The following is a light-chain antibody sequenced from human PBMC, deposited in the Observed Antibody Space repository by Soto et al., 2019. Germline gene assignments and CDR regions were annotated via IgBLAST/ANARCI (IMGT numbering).Light chain of an antibody. J-gene: IGKJ1*01. CDR3: QQYGSSPLT. CDR2: AAS. Sequence: EIVLTQSPGTLSLSPGERATLSCRASQSVTGIYLAWYQQKPGQAPRLLIYAASSRATGIPDRFSGSGSGTDFTLTISRLEPEDFAVYYCQQYGSSPLTFGRGTRVEIK. CDR1: QSVTGIY. V-gene: IGKV3-20*01.